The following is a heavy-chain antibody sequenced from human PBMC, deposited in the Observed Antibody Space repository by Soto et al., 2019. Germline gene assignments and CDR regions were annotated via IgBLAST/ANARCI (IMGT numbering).Heavy chain of an antibody. Sequence: GGSLRLSCAASGFTFSSYGMHWVRQAPGKGLEWVAVIWYDGSNKYYADSVKGRFTISRDNSKNTLYLQMNSLRAEETAVYYCARDGGIQLWLRGMVSDGMDVWGQGTTVTVSS. D-gene: IGHD5-18*01. CDR2: IWYDGSNK. CDR3: ARDGGIQLWLRGMVSDGMDV. CDR1: GFTFSSYG. J-gene: IGHJ6*02. V-gene: IGHV3-33*01.